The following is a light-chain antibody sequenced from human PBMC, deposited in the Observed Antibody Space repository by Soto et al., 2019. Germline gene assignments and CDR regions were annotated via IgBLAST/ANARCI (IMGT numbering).Light chain of an antibody. J-gene: IGKJ2*01. Sequence: IQLTQSPSSLSASVGDRVTITCRASQGISSYVAWYQQKPGKAPKLLIFATSSLQSGVPSRFRGRGSGTDFTLTISGLQPEDFATYYCQHLNSYPLMYTFGQGTKLEIK. CDR3: QHLNSYPLMYT. CDR2: ATS. CDR1: QGISSY. V-gene: IGKV1-9*01.